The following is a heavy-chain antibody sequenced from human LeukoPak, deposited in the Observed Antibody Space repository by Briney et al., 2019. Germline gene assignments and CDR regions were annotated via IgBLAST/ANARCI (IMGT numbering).Heavy chain of an antibody. CDR1: TSSSYY. Sequence: TSSSYYWGWIRQPPEKGLEWVSVIYSGGSTYYADSVKGRFTISRDNSKNTLYLQMNSLRAEDTAVYYCAKTGQYDYVWGSYLAFDYWGQGTLVTVSS. D-gene: IGHD3-16*02. CDR2: IYSGGST. V-gene: IGHV3-66*01. CDR3: AKTGQYDYVWGSYLAFDY. J-gene: IGHJ4*02.